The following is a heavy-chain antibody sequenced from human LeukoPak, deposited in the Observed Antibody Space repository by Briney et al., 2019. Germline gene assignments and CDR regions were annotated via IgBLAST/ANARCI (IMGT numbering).Heavy chain of an antibody. V-gene: IGHV3-30*18. Sequence: GGSLRLSCAASGFTFSSYGMHWVRQAPGKGLEWVAVISYGGSNKYYADSVKGRFTISRDNSKSTLYLQMNSLRAEDTAVYYCAKDSFYSNYVLSYWGQGTLVTVSS. CDR3: AKDSFYSNYVLSY. J-gene: IGHJ4*02. CDR2: ISYGGSNK. D-gene: IGHD4-11*01. CDR1: GFTFSSYG.